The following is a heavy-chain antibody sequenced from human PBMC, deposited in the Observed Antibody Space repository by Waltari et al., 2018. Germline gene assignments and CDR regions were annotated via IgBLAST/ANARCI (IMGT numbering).Heavy chain of an antibody. CDR3: ARVHSLGQYDTSGAESNFDH. CDR2: IGAVTST. J-gene: IGHJ4*02. V-gene: IGHV3-23*01. D-gene: IGHD3-22*01. CDR1: GFSFRCLG. Sequence: VQLLESGGGLVQPGGSLRLSCAAPGFSFRCLGLTWVRQAPGKGLEWVSAIGAVTSTYYADSVKGRFTISRDNSKNTLFLQMNSLRAEDTAIYYCARVHSLGQYDTSGAESNFDHWGQGALVTVSS.